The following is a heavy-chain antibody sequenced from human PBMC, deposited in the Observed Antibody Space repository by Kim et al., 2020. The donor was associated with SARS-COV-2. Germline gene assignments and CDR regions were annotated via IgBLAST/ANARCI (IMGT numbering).Heavy chain of an antibody. V-gene: IGHV3-33*01. D-gene: IGHD3-22*01. Sequence: GGSLRLSCAASGFTFSSYSMHWVRQAPDKGLEWVADIWYDGSKKYYADSVKGRFTISRDNSKNTLYLQMNSLRAEDTAVYYCARERDSRTGVWYYYYSMDVWGQGTTVTVSS. CDR3: ARERDSRTGVWYYYYSMDV. CDR1: GFTFSSYS. J-gene: IGHJ6*02. CDR2: IWYDGSKK.